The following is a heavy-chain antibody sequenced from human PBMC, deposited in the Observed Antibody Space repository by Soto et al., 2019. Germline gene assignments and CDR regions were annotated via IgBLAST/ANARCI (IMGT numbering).Heavy chain of an antibody. J-gene: IGHJ6*03. CDR2: ISGYNGNT. CDR1: GYTFTSYG. CDR3: ARDEWGLLLGDFSLDYYYCYMDV. D-gene: IGHD3-16*02. V-gene: IGHV1-18*01. Sequence: QVQLVQAGAEVKKPGASVNVSCKASGYTFTSYGISWVRQAPGQGLEWMGWISGYNGNTNYAQKLQGRVTMSIDTSTSTASKELRGLRSDDTALYYCARDEWGLLLGDFSLDYYYCYMDVWGKGTTVTVSS.